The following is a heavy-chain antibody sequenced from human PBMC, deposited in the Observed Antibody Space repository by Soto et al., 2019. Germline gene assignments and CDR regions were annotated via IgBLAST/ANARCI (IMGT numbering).Heavy chain of an antibody. CDR2: INPSSGGT. CDR1: GYTFTGHY. CDR3: AREMGVIGAPGYTWFDP. Sequence: ASVKVSCKASGYTFTGHYVHWVREAPGQGLEWMGWINPSSGGTIYTQRFQGRVAMTRDTSINTVYMELSRLTSDDTAVYYCAREMGVIGAPGYTWFDPWGQGALVTVS. J-gene: IGHJ5*02. D-gene: IGHD1-26*01. V-gene: IGHV1-2*02.